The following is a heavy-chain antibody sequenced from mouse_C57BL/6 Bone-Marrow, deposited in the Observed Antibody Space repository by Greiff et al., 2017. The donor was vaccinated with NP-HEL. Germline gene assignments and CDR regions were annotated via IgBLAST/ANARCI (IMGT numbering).Heavy chain of an antibody. CDR1: GFSFNTYA. CDR3: VRHLYDYDGYFDV. V-gene: IGHV10-1*01. D-gene: IGHD2-4*01. CDR2: IRSKSNNYAT. Sequence: EVQLVESGGGLVQPKGSLKLSCAASGFSFNTYAMNWVRQAPGKGLEWVARIRSKSNNYATYYADSVKDRFTISRDDSESMLYLQMNNLKTEDTAMYYCVRHLYDYDGYFDVWGTGTTVTVSS. J-gene: IGHJ1*03.